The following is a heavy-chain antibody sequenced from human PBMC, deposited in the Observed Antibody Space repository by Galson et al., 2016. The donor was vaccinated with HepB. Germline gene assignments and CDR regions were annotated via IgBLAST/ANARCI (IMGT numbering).Heavy chain of an antibody. D-gene: IGHD1-14*01. CDR1: GFTFNDYY. CDR3: ASSGARTPPSYFYSGLDV. V-gene: IGHV3-11*01. J-gene: IGHJ6*02. Sequence: SLRLSCAVSGFTFNDYYISWVRQAPGKGLQWISYLDPSGSSIYYTDSVKGRFTISRDNAKNSVFLQMNSLRTEDTAVYYCASSGARTPPSYFYSGLDVWGQGTTVIVSS. CDR2: LDPSGSSI.